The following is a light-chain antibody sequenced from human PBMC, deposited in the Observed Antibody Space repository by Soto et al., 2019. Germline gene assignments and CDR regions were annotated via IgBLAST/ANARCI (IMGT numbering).Light chain of an antibody. Sequence: DIPLTQSPSFLSASVGDRVTITCRASQGMSSYLAWYQQKPGKAPKLLIYAASTLQSGVPSRFSGSGSGTELTLTISSLQPEDFATYYCQQLNSYPRTFGQGTKVEIK. V-gene: IGKV1-9*01. CDR1: QGMSSY. CDR2: AAS. CDR3: QQLNSYPRT. J-gene: IGKJ1*01.